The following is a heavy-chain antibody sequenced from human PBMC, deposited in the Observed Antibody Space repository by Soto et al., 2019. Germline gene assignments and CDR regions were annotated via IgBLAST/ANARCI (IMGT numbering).Heavy chain of an antibody. V-gene: IGHV4-30-2*01. D-gene: IGHD3-10*01. CDR1: GGSISSGGYS. Sequence: SETLSLTCAVSGGSISSGGYSWSWIRQPPGKGLEWIGYIYRSGSTYYNPSLKSRVTISVDRSKNQFSLKLSSVTAADTAVYYCARESTMVRGVDYGMDVWGQGTTVTVSS. CDR3: ARESTMVRGVDYGMDV. J-gene: IGHJ6*02. CDR2: IYRSGST.